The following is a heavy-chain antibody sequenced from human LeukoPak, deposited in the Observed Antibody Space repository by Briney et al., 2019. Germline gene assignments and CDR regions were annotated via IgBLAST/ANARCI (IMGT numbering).Heavy chain of an antibody. V-gene: IGHV1-2*02. D-gene: IGHD1-26*01. CDR3: ASNRGLGSYFSPPAY. CDR1: GYTFTGYY. Sequence: ASVKVSCKASGYTFTGYYMHWVRQAPGQGLEWMGWINPNSGGTNYAQKFQGRVTMTRDTSISTAYMELSRLRSDDTAVYYCASNRGLGSYFSPPAYWGQGTLVTVSP. J-gene: IGHJ4*02. CDR2: INPNSGGT.